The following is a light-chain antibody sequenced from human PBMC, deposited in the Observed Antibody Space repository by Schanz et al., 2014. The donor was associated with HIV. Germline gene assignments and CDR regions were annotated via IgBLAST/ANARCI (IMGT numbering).Light chain of an antibody. CDR2: GAS. CDR3: HQYGSSPYT. Sequence: EIVLTQSPGTLSLSPGERATLSCRASQSVSRFLDWYQQKPGQAPRLLIYGASSRATGMPDRFSGSGSGTDFTLTISRLEPEDFAVYHCHQYGSSPYTFGQGTRLEI. CDR1: QSVSRF. V-gene: IGKV3-20*01. J-gene: IGKJ2*01.